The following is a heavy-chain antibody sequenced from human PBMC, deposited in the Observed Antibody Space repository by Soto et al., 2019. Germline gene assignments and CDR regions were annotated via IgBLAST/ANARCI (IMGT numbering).Heavy chain of an antibody. CDR3: ARGDIVVVPAAQPNYYYYYYMDV. CDR1: GYTFTSYY. Sequence: QVQLVQSGAEVKKPGASVKVSCKASGYTFTSYYMHWVRQAPGQGLEWMGIINPSGGSTSYAQKFQCRVSMTRDTSTSTVYMELSSLRSEDTAVYYCARGDIVVVPAAQPNYYYYYYMDVWGKGTTVTVSS. CDR2: INPSGGST. D-gene: IGHD2-2*01. J-gene: IGHJ6*03. V-gene: IGHV1-46*03.